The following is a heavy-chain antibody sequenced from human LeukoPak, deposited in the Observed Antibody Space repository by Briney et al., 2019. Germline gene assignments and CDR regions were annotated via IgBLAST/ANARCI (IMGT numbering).Heavy chain of an antibody. D-gene: IGHD3-10*01. CDR2: TSYRSKWYR. V-gene: IGHV6-1*01. Sequence: SQTLSLTCAISGDSVSSNSAAWNWIRQSPSRGLEWLGRTSYRSKWYRDYAVSVKSLITVNPDTSKNQVSLQLNSVTPEDTAVYYCAREFTVVGGVVNAFNIWGQGTMVTVSS. CDR3: AREFTVVGGVVNAFNI. J-gene: IGHJ3*02. CDR1: GDSVSSNSAA.